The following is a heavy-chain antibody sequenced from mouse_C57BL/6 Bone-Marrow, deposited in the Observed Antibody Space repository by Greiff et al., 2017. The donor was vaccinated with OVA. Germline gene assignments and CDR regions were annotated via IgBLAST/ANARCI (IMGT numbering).Heavy chain of an antibody. J-gene: IGHJ3*01. CDR1: GFNIKDDY. CDR3: TTCYGNSSWFAY. D-gene: IGHD2-1*01. V-gene: IGHV14-4*01. CDR2: IDPENGDT. Sequence: VQLQQSGAELVRPGASVKLSCTASGFNIKDDYMHWVKQRPEQGLEWIGWIDPENGDTEYASKFQGKATITADTSSNTAYLPLSSLTSEDAAVYYCTTCYGNSSWFAYWGQGTLVTVSA.